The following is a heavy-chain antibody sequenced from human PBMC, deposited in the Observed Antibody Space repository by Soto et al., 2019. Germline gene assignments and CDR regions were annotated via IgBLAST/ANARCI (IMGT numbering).Heavy chain of an antibody. CDR1: GFSLRNARMG. J-gene: IGHJ6*03. Sequence: QVTLKESGPVLVKPTETLTLTCTVSGFSLRNARMGVSWIRQPPGKALEWLAHILSSDEKSYNTPLKGRVTQCKATFKRQVVLTMSYVYPVDTATYCCARILAVNYYYYYVDVWGEGATVTVSS. V-gene: IGHV2-26*01. CDR3: ARILAVNYYYYYVDV. CDR2: ILSSDEK. D-gene: IGHD3-22*01.